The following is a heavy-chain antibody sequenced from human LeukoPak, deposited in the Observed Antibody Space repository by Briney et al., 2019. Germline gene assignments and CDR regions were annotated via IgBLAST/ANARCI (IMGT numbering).Heavy chain of an antibody. Sequence: PSETLSLTCTVSGGSISSGTYYWGWVRQPPGTGLEWLGTIYYSGTTYYNPSLKSRVTVSIDTSKNHFSLKLSSVTAADTAIYYCARDFSSSSTVYYYYYMDVWGKGTTVTVSS. CDR2: IYYSGTT. D-gene: IGHD6-6*01. J-gene: IGHJ6*03. CDR1: GGSISSGTYY. CDR3: ARDFSSSSTVYYYYYMDV. V-gene: IGHV4-39*07.